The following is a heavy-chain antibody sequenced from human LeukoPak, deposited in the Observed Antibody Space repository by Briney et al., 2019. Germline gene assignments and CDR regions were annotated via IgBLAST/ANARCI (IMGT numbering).Heavy chain of an antibody. D-gene: IGHD5-18*01. CDR3: ARVGYSYSINDWSRTGLGAYPTKYYMDV. CDR2: INHSGGT. Sequence: SETLSLTCAVYGGSFSDYSWSWIRQPPGKGREWSGEINHSGGTNHNPSLMSRVIMSVDTSKNQFSLKVISVTAADTAVYYCARVGYSYSINDWSRTGLGAYPTKYYMDVWGKGTTVTVSS. V-gene: IGHV4-34*01. J-gene: IGHJ6*03. CDR1: GGSFSDYS.